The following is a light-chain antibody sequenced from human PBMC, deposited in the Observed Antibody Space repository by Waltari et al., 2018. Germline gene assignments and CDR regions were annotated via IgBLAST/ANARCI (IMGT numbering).Light chain of an antibody. CDR1: NIGGKS. V-gene: IGLV3-21*02. J-gene: IGLJ3*02. CDR2: DDS. CDR3: QVWHHTNDQEGV. Sequence: YVLTQPPSVSVAPGQTARLTCGGYNIGGKSVHWYQQKPGQAPVLVVYDDSARPSGIPERCPGANSGNTATLSITRVEAGDEADYYCQVWHHTNDQEGVFGGGTTLTV.